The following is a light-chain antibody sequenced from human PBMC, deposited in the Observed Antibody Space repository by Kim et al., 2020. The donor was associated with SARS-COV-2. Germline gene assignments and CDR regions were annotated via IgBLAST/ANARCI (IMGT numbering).Light chain of an antibody. V-gene: IGKV1-27*01. CDR3: QKYDSAPWT. CDR2: GAS. CDR1: QVINNY. Sequence: ASGGDRVTLTCRASQVINNYLAWYQQKPGKAPTVLIYGASTLHSGVPSRFSGSGSGTDFTLTISSLQPEDVGTYYCQKYDSAPWTFGHGTKVDIK. J-gene: IGKJ1*01.